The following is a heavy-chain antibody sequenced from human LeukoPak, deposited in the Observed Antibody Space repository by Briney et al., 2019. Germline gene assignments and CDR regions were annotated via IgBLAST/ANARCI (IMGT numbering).Heavy chain of an antibody. CDR3: ARDRGSYWDGGDDY. D-gene: IGHD1-26*01. CDR2: IWYDGSNK. J-gene: IGHJ4*02. V-gene: IGHV3-33*01. CDR1: GFTFSSYG. Sequence: GGSLRLSCAASGFTFSSYGMHWVRQAPGKGLEWVAVIWYDGSNKYYADSVKGRFTISRDNSKNTLYLQMNSLRAEDTAVYYCARDRGSYWDGGDDYWGQGTLVTVSS.